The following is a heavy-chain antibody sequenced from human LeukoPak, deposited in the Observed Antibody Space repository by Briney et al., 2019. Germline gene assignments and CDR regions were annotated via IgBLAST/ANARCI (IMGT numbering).Heavy chain of an antibody. J-gene: IGHJ4*02. CDR3: ARHVLEGLTIFGVVGY. CDR1: GGSISSSSYY. V-gene: IGHV4-39*01. D-gene: IGHD3-3*01. CDR2: IYYSGST. Sequence: SETLSLTCTVSGGSISSSSYYWGWIRQPPGKGLEWIGSIYYSGSTYYNPSLKSRVTISVDTSKNQFSLKLSSVTAADTAVYYCARHVLEGLTIFGVVGYWGQGTLVTVSS.